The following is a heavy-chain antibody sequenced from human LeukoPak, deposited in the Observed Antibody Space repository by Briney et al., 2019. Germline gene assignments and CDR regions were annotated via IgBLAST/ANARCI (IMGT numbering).Heavy chain of an antibody. D-gene: IGHD2-2*01. CDR1: GYSFTSYW. J-gene: IGHJ6*03. V-gene: IGHV5-51*01. CDR2: IYPGDSDT. Sequence: GESLKISCKGSGYSFTSYWIGWVRQMPGKGLEWMGIIYPGDSDTRYSPSFQGQVTISADKSISTAYLQWSSLKASDTAMYYCARLGCSSTSCYPNLYYMDVWGKGTTVTVSS. CDR3: ARLGCSSTSCYPNLYYMDV.